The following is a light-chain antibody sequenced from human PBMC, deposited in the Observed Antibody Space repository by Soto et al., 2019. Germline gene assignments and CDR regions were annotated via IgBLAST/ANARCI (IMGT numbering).Light chain of an antibody. CDR2: RSS. CDR3: QQYESLLWT. Sequence: EVVLTQSPGTLSLSPGARATLSCRASETISSSHLAWYQQTPGQAPRLLLCRSSTRATGIPDRFSGSGSGTDFTLTISRLEPADAAVYYCQQYESLLWTFGQGTKLEIK. CDR1: ETISSSH. V-gene: IGKV3-20*01. J-gene: IGKJ1*01.